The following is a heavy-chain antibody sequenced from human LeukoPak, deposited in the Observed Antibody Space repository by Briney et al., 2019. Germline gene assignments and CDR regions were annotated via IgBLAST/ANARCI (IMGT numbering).Heavy chain of an antibody. CDR3: TRMTTGHDY. D-gene: IGHD4-17*01. J-gene: IGHJ4*02. V-gene: IGHV4-34*01. CDR2: INHSGYT. Sequence: PSETLSLTCAVPGVSFDDYYWAWFRQTPGKGLEWTGEINHSGYTNDSPSLKSRVTLSIDTSRKQFSLNLRSVTVADAGIYYCTRMTTGHDYSGQGTLVTVSS. CDR1: GVSFDDYY.